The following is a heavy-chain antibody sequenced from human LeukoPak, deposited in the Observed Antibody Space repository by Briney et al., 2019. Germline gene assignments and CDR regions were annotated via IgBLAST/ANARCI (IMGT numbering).Heavy chain of an antibody. CDR2: ISASGGST. D-gene: IGHD3-16*01. CDR1: GFTFSTYA. J-gene: IGHJ4*02. CDR3: AKAPGGIVGY. V-gene: IGHV3-23*01. Sequence: GGSLRLSCAASGFTFSTYAMSWVRQAPGKGLEWVSVISASGGSTYSADSVKGRFTFSRDNSKNTLYLQMNSLRAEDTAVYYCAKAPGGIVGYWGQGTLVTVSS.